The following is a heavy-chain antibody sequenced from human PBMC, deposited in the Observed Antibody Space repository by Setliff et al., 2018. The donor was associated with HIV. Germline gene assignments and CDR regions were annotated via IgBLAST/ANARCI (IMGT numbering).Heavy chain of an antibody. D-gene: IGHD6-19*01. CDR2: ISAGGGGT. V-gene: IGHV3-23*01. Sequence: LRLSCAASGFTFSSYSMNWVRQAPGKGLEWVSGISAGGGGTNYADSVMGRFTIYRDNSKNTLYLQMNSLRAEDTAVYYCARLGIGRYCNISSCYLNQWGQGTLVTVSS. J-gene: IGHJ4*02. CDR1: GFTFSSYS. CDR3: ARLGIGRYCNISSCYLNQ.